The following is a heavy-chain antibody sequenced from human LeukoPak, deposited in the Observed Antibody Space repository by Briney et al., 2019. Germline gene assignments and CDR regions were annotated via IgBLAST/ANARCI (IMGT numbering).Heavy chain of an antibody. D-gene: IGHD1-26*01. CDR2: ISYDGSNK. V-gene: IGHV3-30*04. CDR3: TTDPNLSYIVGAKGPNY. Sequence: QAGGSLRLSCAASGFTLSSYAMHWVRQAPGKGLEWVAVISYDGSNKYYADSVKGRFTISRDNSKNTLYLQMNSLKTEDTAVYYCTTDPNLSYIVGAKGPNYWGQGTLVTVSS. J-gene: IGHJ4*02. CDR1: GFTLSSYA.